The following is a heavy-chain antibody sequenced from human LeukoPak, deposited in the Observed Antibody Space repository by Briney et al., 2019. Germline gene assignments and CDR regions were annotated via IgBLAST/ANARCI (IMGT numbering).Heavy chain of an antibody. CDR1: GYRFISFG. D-gene: IGHD2-21*01. CDR3: ARDSDYAGDGYGDWLDP. CDR2: ISTYTGIT. Sequence: ASVKVSCKASGYRFISFGVSWVRQAPGQGFEWLGWISTYTGITHYAVNFKDRINMTADTSTTTAYMELRGLRHDDTAIYYCARDSDYAGDGYGDWLDPWGQGSLVMVTS. J-gene: IGHJ5*02. V-gene: IGHV1-18*01.